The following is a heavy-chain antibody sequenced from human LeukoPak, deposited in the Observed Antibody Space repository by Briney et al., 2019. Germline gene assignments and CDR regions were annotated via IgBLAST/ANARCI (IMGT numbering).Heavy chain of an antibody. Sequence: PSETLSLTCTVSGGSISSGGYYWSWIRQHPGKGLEWIGYIYYSGSTNYSPSLKSRVTIPVDTSKNQFSLKLSSVTAADTAVYYCARHDTHDSSGYYPLDYWGQGTLVTVFS. CDR1: GGSISSGGYY. D-gene: IGHD3-22*01. CDR3: ARHDTHDSSGYYPLDY. V-gene: IGHV4-61*08. J-gene: IGHJ4*02. CDR2: IYYSGST.